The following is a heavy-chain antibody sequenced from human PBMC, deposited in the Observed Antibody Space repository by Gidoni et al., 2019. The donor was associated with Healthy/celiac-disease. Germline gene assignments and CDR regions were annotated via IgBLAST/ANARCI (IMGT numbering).Heavy chain of an antibody. J-gene: IGHJ4*02. Sequence: GRFTISRDNAKNSLYLQMNSLRAEDTAVYYCARGGVVITDGSFDYWGQGTLVTVSS. D-gene: IGHD3-22*01. V-gene: IGHV3-7*04. CDR3: ARGGVVITDGSFDY.